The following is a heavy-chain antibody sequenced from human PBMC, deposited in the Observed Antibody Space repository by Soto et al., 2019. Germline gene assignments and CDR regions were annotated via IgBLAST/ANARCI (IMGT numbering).Heavy chain of an antibody. V-gene: IGHV4-39*01. J-gene: IGHJ2*01. CDR2: IYYSGST. Sequence: PGKGLEGIGSIYYSGSTYYNPSLKSRVTISVDTSKNQFPLKLSSVTAADTAVYYCARHPTYFFFQAEDGIRYTVPVSAFLLNRSSDL. CDR3: ARHPTYFFFQAEDGIRYTVPVSAFLLNRSSDL. D-gene: IGHD3-9*01.